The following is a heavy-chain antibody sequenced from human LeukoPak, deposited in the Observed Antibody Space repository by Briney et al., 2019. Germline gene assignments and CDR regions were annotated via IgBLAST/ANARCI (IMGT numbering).Heavy chain of an antibody. D-gene: IGHD6-19*01. V-gene: IGHV4-59*12. Sequence: SETLSLTCTVSGGSISSYYWSWIRQPPRKGLEWIGDIYHTGNTNYNPSLKSRFTISVDASKNQVSLRLTSVTAADTAVYYCARGRYSSGWYKEKTWFDPWGQGILVTVSS. J-gene: IGHJ5*02. CDR3: ARGRYSSGWYKEKTWFDP. CDR1: GGSISSYY. CDR2: IYHTGNT.